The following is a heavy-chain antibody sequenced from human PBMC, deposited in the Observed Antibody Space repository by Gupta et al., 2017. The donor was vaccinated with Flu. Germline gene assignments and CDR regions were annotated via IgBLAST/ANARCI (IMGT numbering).Heavy chain of an antibody. CDR1: GGTLSSLA. V-gene: IGHV1-69*14. CDR2: IIPAFGEA. D-gene: IGHD4-17*01. CDR3: ARVACDYGGCD. J-gene: IGHJ4*02. Sequence: QVQLVQSGAEVKKPGSSVKVSCTAPGGTLSSLALSWVRQAPGQGFEWMGGIIPAFGEATYIQKFQGRATITADTSTSTVYLEVSSLTADDTAVYFCARVACDYGGCDWGQGTLVTVSS.